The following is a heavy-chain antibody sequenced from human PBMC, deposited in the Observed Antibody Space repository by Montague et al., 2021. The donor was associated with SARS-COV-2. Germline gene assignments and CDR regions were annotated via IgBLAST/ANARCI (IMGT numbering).Heavy chain of an antibody. D-gene: IGHD3-22*01. V-gene: IGHV4-34*01. CDR2: INHSGST. J-gene: IGHJ2*01. CDR1: GGSFSDYY. Sequence: SETLSLTCAVYGGSFSDYYWSWIRQPPGKGLEWIGEINHSGSTHYNPSLSSRVTISVDTSKNQFSLKLTAVTAADTAVYYCARGAPTISMILVVMTGAGWYFDLWGRGTLVTVSS. CDR3: ARGAPTISMILVVMTGAGWYFDL.